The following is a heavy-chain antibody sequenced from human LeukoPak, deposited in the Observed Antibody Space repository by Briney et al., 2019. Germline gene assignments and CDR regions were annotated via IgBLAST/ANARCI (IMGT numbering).Heavy chain of an antibody. D-gene: IGHD3-22*01. CDR1: GFPFSSYA. CDR3: AKDDGSGYYSGAFDI. Sequence: GGSLRLSCAASGFPFSSYAMSWVRQAPGKGLEWVSAISGSGGSTYYADSVKGRFTISRDNSKNTLYLQMNSLRAEDTAVYYCAKDDGSGYYSGAFDIWGQGTMVTVSS. J-gene: IGHJ3*02. V-gene: IGHV3-23*01. CDR2: ISGSGGST.